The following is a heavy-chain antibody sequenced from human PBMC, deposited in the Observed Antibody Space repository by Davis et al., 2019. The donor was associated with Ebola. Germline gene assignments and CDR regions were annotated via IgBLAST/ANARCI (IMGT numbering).Heavy chain of an antibody. CDR3: ARGAYSSSWYYYYGMDV. CDR1: GFTFSSYG. J-gene: IGHJ6*02. D-gene: IGHD6-13*01. V-gene: IGHV3-30*03. CDR2: ISYDGSNK. Sequence: GGSLRLSCAASGFTFSSYGMHWVRQAPGKGLEWVAVISYDGSNKYYADSVKGRFTISRDNSKNTLYLQMNSLRAEDTAVYYCARGAYSSSWYYYYGMDVWGQGTTVTVSS.